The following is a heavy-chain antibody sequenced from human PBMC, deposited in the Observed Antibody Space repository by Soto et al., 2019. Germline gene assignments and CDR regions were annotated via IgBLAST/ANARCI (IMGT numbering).Heavy chain of an antibody. V-gene: IGHV3-7*04. CDR3: ARHYYYYMDV. CDR2: INQDGSEK. CDR1: GFTFSSYW. J-gene: IGHJ6*03. Sequence: EVQLVESGGGLVQPGGSLRLSCAASGFTFSSYWMRWVRQAPGNGLEWVANINQDGSEKYYVDSVKGRFTISRENAKNSVYLQMNSLRAEDTAVYYCARHYYYYMDVWGKGTTVTVSS.